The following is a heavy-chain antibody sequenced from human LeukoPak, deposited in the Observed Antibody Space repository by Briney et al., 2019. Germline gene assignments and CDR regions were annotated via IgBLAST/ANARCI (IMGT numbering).Heavy chain of an antibody. J-gene: IGHJ4*02. Sequence: GGSLRLSCAASGFTFSSYAMSWVRQAPGKGLEWVSAISGSGGSTYYADSVKGRFTISRDNSKNTLYLQMNSLRAEDTAVYYCAKVHAQSCSSTSCFRYFDYWGQGTLFTVPS. D-gene: IGHD2-2*01. CDR2: ISGSGGST. CDR1: GFTFSSYA. CDR3: AKVHAQSCSSTSCFRYFDY. V-gene: IGHV3-23*01.